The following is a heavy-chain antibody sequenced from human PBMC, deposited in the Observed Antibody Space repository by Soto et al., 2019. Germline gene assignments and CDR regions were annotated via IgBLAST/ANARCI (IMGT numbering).Heavy chain of an antibody. CDR3: ARGPGIAVAAPDAFDI. Sequence: QVPLVESGGGVVQPGRSLRLSCAASGFTFSSYGMHWVRQAPGKGLEWVAVIWYDGSNKYYADSVKGRFTISRDNSKNTLYLQMNSLRAEDTAVYYCARGPGIAVAAPDAFDIWGQGTMVTVSS. D-gene: IGHD6-19*01. J-gene: IGHJ3*02. CDR1: GFTFSSYG. CDR2: IWYDGSNK. V-gene: IGHV3-33*01.